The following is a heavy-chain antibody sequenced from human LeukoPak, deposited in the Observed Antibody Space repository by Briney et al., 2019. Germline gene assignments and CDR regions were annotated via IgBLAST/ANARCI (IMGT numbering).Heavy chain of an antibody. J-gene: IGHJ4*01. V-gene: IGHV4-59*01. D-gene: IGHD2-8*01. CDR3: TSGGMVSGDY. CDR1: GGSINSYY. CDR2: IYYSGST. Sequence: SETLSLTCTVSGGSINSYYWSWIRQPPGKGLEWTGYIYYSGSTNYNPSLKSRVTISRDTSKNRFSLKLRSVTAADTAVYYCTSGGMVSGDYWGHGTLVTVSS.